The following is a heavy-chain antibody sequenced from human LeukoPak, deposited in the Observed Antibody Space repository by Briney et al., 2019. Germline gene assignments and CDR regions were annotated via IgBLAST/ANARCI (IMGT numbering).Heavy chain of an antibody. CDR1: GYTFTSYD. J-gene: IGHJ4*02. CDR2: MKPNSGNT. D-gene: IGHD3-10*01. V-gene: IGHV1-8*01. CDR3: ARGVVTMVRGVIIEGASDY. Sequence: ASVKVSCKASGYTFTSYDINWVRQATGQGLEWMGWMKPNSGNTGYAQKFQGRVTMTRNTSISTAYMELSSLRSEDTAVYYCARGVVTMVRGVIIEGASDYWGQGTLVIVSS.